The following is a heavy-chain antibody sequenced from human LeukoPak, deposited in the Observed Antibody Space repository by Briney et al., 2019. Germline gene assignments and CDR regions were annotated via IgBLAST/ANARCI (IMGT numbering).Heavy chain of an antibody. CDR3: ATLWFGEYPFDY. Sequence: ASVKVSCKASGYTFTSYGISWVRQAPGQGLEWMGWISAYNGNTNYAQKLQGRVTMTTDTPTSTAYMELRSLRSDDTAVYYCATLWFGEYPFDYWGQGTLVTVSS. V-gene: IGHV1-18*04. CDR1: GYTFTSYG. J-gene: IGHJ4*02. CDR2: ISAYNGNT. D-gene: IGHD3-10*01.